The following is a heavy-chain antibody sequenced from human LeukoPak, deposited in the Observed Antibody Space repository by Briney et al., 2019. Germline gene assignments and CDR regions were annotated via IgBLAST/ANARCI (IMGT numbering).Heavy chain of an antibody. V-gene: IGHV3-21*01. CDR1: GFTFSTYR. CDR2: ITSSSSYI. D-gene: IGHD6-13*01. J-gene: IGHJ4*02. Sequence: GGSLRLSCAASGFTFSTYRMNWVRQAPGKGLEWVSSITSSSSYIYYADSLKGRFTISRDNAKNSLYLQMNSLRAEDTAVYYCARASAGTLDLLGYWGQGTLVTVSS. CDR3: ARASAGTLDLLGY.